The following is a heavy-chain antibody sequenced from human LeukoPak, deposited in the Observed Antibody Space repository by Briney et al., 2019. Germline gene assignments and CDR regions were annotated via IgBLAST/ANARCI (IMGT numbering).Heavy chain of an antibody. J-gene: IGHJ4*02. D-gene: IGHD6-13*01. V-gene: IGHV4-30-2*02. CDR1: GGSISSGGYY. CDR3: ARGRGRGSSSLLPFVDY. Sequence: ASQTLSLTCTVSGGSISSGGYYWSWIRQPPGKGLEWIGYIYHSGSTNYNPSLKSRVTISVDTSKNQFSLKLSSVTAADTAVYYCARGRGRGSSSLLPFVDYWGQGTLVTVSS. CDR2: IYHSGST.